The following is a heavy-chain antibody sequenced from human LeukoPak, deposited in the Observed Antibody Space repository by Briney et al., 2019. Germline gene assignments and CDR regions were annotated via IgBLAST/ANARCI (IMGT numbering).Heavy chain of an antibody. V-gene: IGHV3-33*01. CDR2: IWYDGSNK. J-gene: IGHJ6*02. Sequence: GRSLRLSCAASGFTFSSYGMHWVRQAPGKGLEWVAVIWYDGSNKYYADSVKGRFTISRDNSKNTLYLQMNSLRAEDTAVYYCARDLFPGDRTSSHYGMDVWGQGTTVTVSS. CDR1: GFTFSSYG. CDR3: ARDLFPGDRTSSHYGMDV. D-gene: IGHD2-2*01.